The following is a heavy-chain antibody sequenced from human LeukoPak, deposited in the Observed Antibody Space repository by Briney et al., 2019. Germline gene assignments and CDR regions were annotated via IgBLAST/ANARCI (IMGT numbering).Heavy chain of an antibody. CDR1: GFTFSSFA. CDR3: AISRGGYYIYDAFDI. V-gene: IGHV3-23*01. D-gene: IGHD3-10*01. Sequence: PGGSLRLSCAASGFTFSSFAMNWVRQAPGKGLEWVSGISGSGGSTYYADSVEGRFTISRDNSNNTLYLDLNSLRADDTALYYCAISRGGYYIYDAFDIRGQATVVTVSS. CDR2: ISGSGGST. J-gene: IGHJ3*02.